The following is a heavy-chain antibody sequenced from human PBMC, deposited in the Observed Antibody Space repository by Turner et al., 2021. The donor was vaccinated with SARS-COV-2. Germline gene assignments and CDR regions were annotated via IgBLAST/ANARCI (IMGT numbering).Heavy chain of an antibody. J-gene: IGHJ4*02. CDR2: ISWNSGSI. CDR3: AKDRWYNWNYFDY. D-gene: IGHD1-20*01. V-gene: IGHV3-9*01. Sequence: EVQLVESGGGLVQPGRSLRLSCAASGFPFDDYAMHWVRQAPGKGLEWVSGISWNSGSIGYADSVKGRFTISRDNAKNSLYLQMNSLRAEDTALYYCAKDRWYNWNYFDYWGQGTLVTVS. CDR1: GFPFDDYA.